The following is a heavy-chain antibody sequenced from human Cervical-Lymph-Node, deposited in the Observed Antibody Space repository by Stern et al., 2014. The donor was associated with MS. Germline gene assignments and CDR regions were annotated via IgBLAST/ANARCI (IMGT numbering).Heavy chain of an antibody. CDR2: ISYDEKNE. CDR1: GFTFSRYA. J-gene: IGHJ4*02. Sequence: VQLVESGGGVVQPGTSLRLSCATSGFTFSRYAMHWVRQAPGKGLQLLTVISYDEKNENYADSVRGRFTISKDSSKKMLYLQMDSLTIDDTAVYYCVPGSGAFDYWGQGTLVIVSS. CDR3: VPGSGAFDY. V-gene: IGHV3-30*03. D-gene: IGHD3-10*01.